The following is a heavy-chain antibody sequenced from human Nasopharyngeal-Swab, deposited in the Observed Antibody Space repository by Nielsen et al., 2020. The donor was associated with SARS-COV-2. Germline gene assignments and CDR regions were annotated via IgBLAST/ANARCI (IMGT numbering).Heavy chain of an antibody. CDR2: IIPILGIA. CDR3: AREYCSGGSCYGNYGMDV. D-gene: IGHD2-15*01. V-gene: IGHV1-69*04. CDR1: VGTFSSYA. Sequence: SVKVSCKASVGTFSSYAISWVLQAPGQGLEWMGRIIPILGIANYAQKFQGRVTITADKSTSTAYMELSSLRSEDTAVYYCAREYCSGGSCYGNYGMDVWGQGTTVTVSS. J-gene: IGHJ6*02.